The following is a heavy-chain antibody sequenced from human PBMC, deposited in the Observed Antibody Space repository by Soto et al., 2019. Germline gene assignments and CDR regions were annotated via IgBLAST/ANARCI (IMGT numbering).Heavy chain of an antibody. Sequence: QVQLVESGGGVVQPGRSLRLSCVVSGFTFTTYGMHWVRQAPGKGLEWVAVISYDGSNKNYVDSVKGRFTISRDNSKNTVYLQMNSLRAEGRAVYYCAKLVWFGPGALDIWGQGTMVTVSS. V-gene: IGHV3-30*18. J-gene: IGHJ3*02. CDR3: AKLVWFGPGALDI. CDR2: ISYDGSNK. CDR1: GFTFTTYG. D-gene: IGHD3-10*01.